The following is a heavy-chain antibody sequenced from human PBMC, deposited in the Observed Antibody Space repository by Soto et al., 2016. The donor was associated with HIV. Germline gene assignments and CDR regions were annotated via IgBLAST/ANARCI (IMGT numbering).Heavy chain of an antibody. V-gene: IGHV4-31*03. CDR3: ARGDDSMAPRXRQYYFDY. J-gene: IGHJ4*02. D-gene: IGHD3-22*01. CDR1: GDSVKSGDYY. Sequence: QVQLQESGPGLVKPSQTLSLTCTVSGDSVKSGDYYWSWIRQHPGKGLEWIAYISDSGNTYYNPSLKSRVSISVDTSKNQFSLKLTSVTAADTAVYYCARGDDSMAPRXRQYYFDYWAREPGH. CDR2: ISDSGNT.